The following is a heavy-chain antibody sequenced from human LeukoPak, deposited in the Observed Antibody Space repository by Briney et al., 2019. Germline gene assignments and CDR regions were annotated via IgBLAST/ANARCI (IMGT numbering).Heavy chain of an antibody. V-gene: IGHV3-30*03. Sequence: GGSLRLSCAASGFTFNSYGMHWVRQAPGKGLEWLAVFSFDGSNKYFADSVEGRLVVSRDNSNNTLYLHMNTLRPDDTAIYYCAAYHASGTFGYFQHWGQGTLVTVSS. J-gene: IGHJ1*01. D-gene: IGHD1-7*01. CDR1: GFTFNSYG. CDR3: AAYHASGTFGYFQH. CDR2: FSFDGSNK.